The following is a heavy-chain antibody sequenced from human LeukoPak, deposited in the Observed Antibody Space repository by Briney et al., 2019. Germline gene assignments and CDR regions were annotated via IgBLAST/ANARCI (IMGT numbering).Heavy chain of an antibody. CDR1: GYSISRAYS. V-gene: IGHV4-38-2*02. J-gene: IGHJ3*02. D-gene: IGHD1-1*01. CDR3: ARDKLGTFDAFDI. CDR2: LYDSGSS. Sequence: PSETLSLTCSVSGYSISRAYSWGWVRQPPGKGLEWIGSLYDSGSSYYNPSLKSRVTLSVDTSKNELSLQLSSVSAADTAVYYCARDKLGTFDAFDIWGQGTMVTVSS.